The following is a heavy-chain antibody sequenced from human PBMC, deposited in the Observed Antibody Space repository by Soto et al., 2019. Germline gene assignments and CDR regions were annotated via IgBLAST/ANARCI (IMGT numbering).Heavy chain of an antibody. CDR3: ARLGGYCSSTIFYAGNYYHYYMAG. Sequence: GGSLRLSCAASGFTFSDYYMSWIRQAPGKGLEWVSYISSSGSTIYYADSVKGRFTISRDNAKNSLYLQMNSLRAEDTAVYYCARLGGYCSSTIFYAGNYYHYYMAGWGQGSTVTV. J-gene: IGHJ6*03. D-gene: IGHD2-2*01. CDR2: ISSSGSTI. CDR1: GFTFSDYY. V-gene: IGHV3-11*01.